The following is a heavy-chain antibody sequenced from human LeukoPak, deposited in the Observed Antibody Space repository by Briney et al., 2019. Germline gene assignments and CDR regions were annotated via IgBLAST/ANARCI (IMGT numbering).Heavy chain of an antibody. V-gene: IGHV1-46*01. CDR2: INPSGGST. CDR3: ARDPSKTTVTTAGASYYMDV. D-gene: IGHD4-17*01. CDR1: GYTFTSYY. Sequence: ASVKVSCKASGYTFTSYYMHWVRQAPGQGLEWMGIINPSGGSTSSAQKFQGRVTMTRDMSTSTVYMELSSLRSEDTAVYYCARDPSKTTVTTAGASYYMDVWGKGTTATVSS. J-gene: IGHJ6*03.